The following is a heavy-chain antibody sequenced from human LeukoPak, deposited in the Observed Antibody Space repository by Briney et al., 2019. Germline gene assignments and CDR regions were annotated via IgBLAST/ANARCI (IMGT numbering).Heavy chain of an antibody. Sequence: KTGGSLRLSCAASGFTFSDYYMSWIRQAPGKGLGWVSYISSSSSYTNYADSVKSRFTISRDNAKNTLYLQMNSLRAEDTAVYYCARGSRRGYSYGYEVLDYWGQGTLVTVSS. CDR2: ISSSSSYT. CDR3: ARGSRRGYSYGYEVLDY. CDR1: GFTFSDYY. V-gene: IGHV3-11*06. D-gene: IGHD5-18*01. J-gene: IGHJ4*02.